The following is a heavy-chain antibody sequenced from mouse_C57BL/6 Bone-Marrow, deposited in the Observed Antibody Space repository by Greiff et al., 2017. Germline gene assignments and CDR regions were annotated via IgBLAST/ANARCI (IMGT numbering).Heavy chain of an antibody. CDR3: ARELRPHYFDY. CDR1: GYTFTSYW. Sequence: VQLQQPGAELVMPGASVKLSCKASGYTFTSYWMHWVKQRPGPGLEWIGEIDPSDSYTNYNQKFKGKSTLTVDKSSSTAYMQLSSLTSEDSPVYYCARELRPHYFDYWGQGTTRTVSS. D-gene: IGHD3-2*02. CDR2: IDPSDSYT. J-gene: IGHJ2*01. V-gene: IGHV1-69*01.